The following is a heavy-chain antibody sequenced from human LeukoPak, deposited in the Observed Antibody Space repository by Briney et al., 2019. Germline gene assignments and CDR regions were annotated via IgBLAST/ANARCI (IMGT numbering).Heavy chain of an antibody. CDR3: ARHPGLVVPAAMRPLPYYYYYMDV. V-gene: IGHV4-39*01. J-gene: IGHJ6*03. CDR2: IYYSGST. CDR1: GGSISSSSYY. Sequence: PSETLSLTCIVSGGSISSSSYYWGWIRQPPGKGLEWIGSIYYSGSTNYNPSLKSRVTISVDTSKNQFSLKLSSVTAADTAVYYCARHPGLVVPAAMRPLPYYYYYMDVWGKGTTVTISS. D-gene: IGHD2-2*01.